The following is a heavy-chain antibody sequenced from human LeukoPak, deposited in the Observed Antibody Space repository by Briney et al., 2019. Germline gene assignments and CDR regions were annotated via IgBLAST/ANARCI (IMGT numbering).Heavy chain of an antibody. CDR1: GYTFTGYY. CDR2: INPNSGGT. D-gene: IGHD3-3*01. J-gene: IGHJ4*02. Sequence: ASVKVSCKASGYTFTGYYMHWVRQAPGQGLEGMGWINPNSGGTNYAQKFQGRVTMTRDTSISTAYMELSRLRSDDTAVYYCARASRPTYYDFWSGYPKDYYFDYWGQGTLVTVSS. CDR3: ARASRPTYYDFWSGYPKDYYFDY. V-gene: IGHV1-2*02.